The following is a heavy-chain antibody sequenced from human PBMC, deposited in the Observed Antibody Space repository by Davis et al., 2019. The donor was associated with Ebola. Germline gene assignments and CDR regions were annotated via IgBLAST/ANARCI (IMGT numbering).Heavy chain of an antibody. J-gene: IGHJ4*02. CDR1: GGSIISSSSY. CDR2: IYYSGIT. V-gene: IGHV4-39*07. D-gene: IGHD6-13*01. CDR3: ARVEAAAGVDY. Sequence: SETLSLTCTVSGGSIISSSSYWGWIRQPPRKGLEWIGSIYYSGITYYNPSLKSRVTISVDTSKNQFSLKLSSVTAADTAVYYCARVEAAAGVDYWGQGTLVTVSS.